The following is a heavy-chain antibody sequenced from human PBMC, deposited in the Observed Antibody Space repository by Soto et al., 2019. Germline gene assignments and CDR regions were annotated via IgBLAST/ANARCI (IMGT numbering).Heavy chain of an antibody. V-gene: IGHV4-39*01. CDR3: ARQGTVTPNYWYFDL. J-gene: IGHJ2*01. CDR1: GGSISSSRYY. Sequence: QLQLQESGPGLVKPSETLSLTCTVSGGSISSSRYYWGWIRQPPGKGLEWIGSIYYSGSTYYNPSLKSRVTISVDTSKNQFSLKLSSVTAADTAVYYCARQGTVTPNYWYFDLWGRGTLVTVSS. CDR2: IYYSGST. D-gene: IGHD4-17*01.